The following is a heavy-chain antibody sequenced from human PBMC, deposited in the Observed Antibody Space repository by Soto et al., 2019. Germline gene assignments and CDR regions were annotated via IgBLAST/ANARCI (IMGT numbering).Heavy chain of an antibody. Sequence: EVQLLESGGGLVQPGGSLRLSCAASGFTFSTYAMSWVRQAPGKGLEWVSAISGSGGSTYYADSVKGRFTISRDNSKNTPYLQRNSMRAEDTAVYYCAKNWDTTSSSSSHWGQGTLVTVSS. J-gene: IGHJ4*02. CDR3: AKNWDTTSSSSSH. CDR2: ISGSGGST. V-gene: IGHV3-23*01. CDR1: GFTFSTYA. D-gene: IGHD6-6*01.